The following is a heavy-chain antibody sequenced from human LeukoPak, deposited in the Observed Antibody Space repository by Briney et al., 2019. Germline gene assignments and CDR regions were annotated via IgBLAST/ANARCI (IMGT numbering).Heavy chain of an antibody. CDR2: IYRDDV. Sequence: SGPTLVKPTQTLTLTCTFSGFSLTSYGVGVGWIRQSPGKALEWLALIYRDDVIYSPSLRSRLTITKDTSKNQVALTVTNMDPVDTATYYCVHSPLLLGGHPFDYWGQGALVTVSS. J-gene: IGHJ4*02. D-gene: IGHD2-15*01. CDR3: VHSPLLLGGHPFDY. V-gene: IGHV2-5*02. CDR1: GFSLTSYGVG.